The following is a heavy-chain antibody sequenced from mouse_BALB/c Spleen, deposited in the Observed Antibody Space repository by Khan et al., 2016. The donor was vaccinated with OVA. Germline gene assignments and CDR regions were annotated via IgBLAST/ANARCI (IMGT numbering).Heavy chain of an antibody. J-gene: IGHJ4*01. CDR1: GFTFTNYG. Sequence: QVQLKQSGPELKKPGETVQISCKASGFTFTNYGMNWVKQAPGKGLKWMGWINTYTGEPTFADDFKGRFAFSLETSASTAYLQINSLKNEDTATYFCARVGYNGTMDCWGQGTSVTV. D-gene: IGHD2-14*01. V-gene: IGHV9-3-1*01. CDR2: INTYTGEP. CDR3: ARVGYNGTMDC.